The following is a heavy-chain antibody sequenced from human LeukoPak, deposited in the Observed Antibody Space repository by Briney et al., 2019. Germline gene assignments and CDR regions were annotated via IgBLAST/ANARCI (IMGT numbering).Heavy chain of an antibody. V-gene: IGHV4-38-2*01. CDR2: IYHTGNT. D-gene: IGHD6-6*01. CDR1: GYSISSGYY. CDR3: ARAGGSSSPYYYYYMDV. J-gene: IGHJ6*03. Sequence: SETLSLTCAVAGYSISSGYYWAWIRQPPGRGLEWIANIYHTGNTYYNPSLNSRVTMSVDTSKNHFSPRLSSVTAADTAVYYCARAGGSSSPYYYYYMDVWGKGTTVTVSS.